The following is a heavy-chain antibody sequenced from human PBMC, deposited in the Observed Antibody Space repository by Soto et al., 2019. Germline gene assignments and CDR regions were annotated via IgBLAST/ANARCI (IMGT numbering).Heavy chain of an antibody. J-gene: IGHJ4*02. V-gene: IGHV3-7*03. CDR3: ARGTPTPGLDY. Sequence: EVQLVESGGGLVNPGGSLRLSCTASGFTFNNYWMNWVRQAPGKGLEWVANINQDGSQTNYVDSVKGRFTISRDNAKNSLYLQMNSLRAEDTAVYYCARGTPTPGLDYWGQGTLVTVS. D-gene: IGHD2-15*01. CDR2: INQDGSQT. CDR1: GFTFNNYW.